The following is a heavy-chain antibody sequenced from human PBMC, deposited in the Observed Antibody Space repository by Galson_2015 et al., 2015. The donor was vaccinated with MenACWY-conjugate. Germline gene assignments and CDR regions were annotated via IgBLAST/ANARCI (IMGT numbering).Heavy chain of an antibody. Sequence: PALVKPTQTLTLTCTFSGFSLDTSGMCVGWIRQPPGKALEWLARIDWDDHKYYTTSLKTRLTISTDTSKNQVVLTLTNMDPVDTATYYCARIRRDFWSGDALYYCYYMDLWGKGTTVTVSS. V-gene: IGHV2-70*11. J-gene: IGHJ6*03. CDR1: GFSLDTSGMC. CDR3: ARIRRDFWSGDALYYCYYMDL. D-gene: IGHD3-3*01. CDR2: IDWDDHK.